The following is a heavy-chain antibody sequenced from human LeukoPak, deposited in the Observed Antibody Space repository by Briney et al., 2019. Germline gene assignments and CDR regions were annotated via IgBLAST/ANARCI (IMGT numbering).Heavy chain of an antibody. CDR1: GGSINGYY. V-gene: IGHV4-59*01. CDR3: AIPRLIAVASYGGGFDF. CDR2: IYYSGST. D-gene: IGHD6-19*01. J-gene: IGHJ3*01. Sequence: SETLSLTCTVSGGSINGYYWSWIRQPPGKGLEWIGFIYYSGSTNYNPSLKSRVSISIDTSKNQFSLKLSSVTAADTAVYYCAIPRLIAVASYGGGFDFWGQGTMVTVSS.